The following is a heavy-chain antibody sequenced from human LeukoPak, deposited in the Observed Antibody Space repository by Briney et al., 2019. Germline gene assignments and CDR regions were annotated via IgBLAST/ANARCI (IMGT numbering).Heavy chain of an antibody. V-gene: IGHV3-73*01. CDR3: TRQAGYCSSTSCYD. CDR1: GFTFSGSA. Sequence: GGSLRLSCAASGFTFSGSAMHWVRQASGKGLEWVGRIRSKANSYATAYAASVKGRFTISRDDSKNTAYLQMNSLKTEDTAVYYCTRQAGYCSSTSCYDWGQGTLVTVSS. CDR2: IRSKANSYAT. J-gene: IGHJ4*02. D-gene: IGHD2-2*01.